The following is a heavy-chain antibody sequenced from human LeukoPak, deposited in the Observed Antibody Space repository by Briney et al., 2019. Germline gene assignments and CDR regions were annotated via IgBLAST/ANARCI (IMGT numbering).Heavy chain of an antibody. Sequence: GGSLRLSCAASGFTFDDYAMHWVRQAPGKGLEWVSGISWNSGSIGYADSVKGRFTISRDNAKNSLYLQMNSLRAEDTALYYCAKDGGYCSGGSCRRWFDPWGQGTLVTVSS. J-gene: IGHJ5*02. D-gene: IGHD2-15*01. V-gene: IGHV3-9*01. CDR3: AKDGGYCSGGSCRRWFDP. CDR2: ISWNSGSI. CDR1: GFTFDDYA.